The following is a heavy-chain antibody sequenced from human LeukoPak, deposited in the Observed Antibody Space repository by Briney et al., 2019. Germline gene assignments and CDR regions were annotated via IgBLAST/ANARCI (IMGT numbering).Heavy chain of an antibody. CDR3: ARRPYYDFWSGYIPNWFDP. Sequence: SVKVSCKASGGTFSSYTISWVRQAPGQGLEWMGRIIPILGIVNYAQKFQGRVTITADKSTSTAYMELSSLRSEDTAVYYCARRPYYDFWSGYIPNWFDPWGQGTLVTVSS. J-gene: IGHJ5*02. D-gene: IGHD3-3*01. V-gene: IGHV1-69*02. CDR1: GGTFSSYT. CDR2: IIPILGIV.